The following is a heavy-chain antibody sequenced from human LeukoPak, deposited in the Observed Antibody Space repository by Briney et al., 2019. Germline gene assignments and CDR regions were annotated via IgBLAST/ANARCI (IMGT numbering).Heavy chain of an antibody. D-gene: IGHD1-26*01. CDR1: GLTFSEYA. Sequence: GGSLRLSCAASGLTFSEYAMSWVRQVPGMGLEWVSTIGVSGGSTNYADSVRGRFTISRDNSKNTLYLQINSLRTDDTAVYYCAKGRVGTNGVLEHWGQGTLVTVSS. CDR3: AKGRVGTNGVLEH. V-gene: IGHV3-23*01. CDR2: IGVSGGST. J-gene: IGHJ1*01.